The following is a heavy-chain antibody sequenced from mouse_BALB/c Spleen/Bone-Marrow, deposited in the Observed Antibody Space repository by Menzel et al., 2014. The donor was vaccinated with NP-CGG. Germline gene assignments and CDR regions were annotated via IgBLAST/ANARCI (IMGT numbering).Heavy chain of an antibody. D-gene: IGHD2-4*01. Sequence: DVQLVEPGGGLVQPGGSLRLSCATSGFTFTDYYMIWVRQPPGKALEWLGFSRNKANGYTTEYSASVKDRFTISRDNSQSILYLQMNTLRSEDSATYYCARDRGLTYFDYWGQGTTLTVSS. CDR2: SRNKANGYTT. CDR1: GFTFTDYY. V-gene: IGHV7-3*02. CDR3: ARDRGLTYFDY. J-gene: IGHJ2*01.